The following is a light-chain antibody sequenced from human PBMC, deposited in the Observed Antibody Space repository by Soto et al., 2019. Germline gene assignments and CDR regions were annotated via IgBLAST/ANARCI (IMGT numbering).Light chain of an antibody. CDR3: QQCYSTPWT. J-gene: IGKJ1*01. CDR1: QSISSY. V-gene: IGKV1-39*01. CDR2: AAS. Sequence: DIQMTQSPSSLSASVGDRVTITCRASQSISSYLHWYQQKPGKAPKLLIYAASNLQSGVPSRFSASGSGTDFTLTLNSLQPDDFATYYCQQCYSTPWTFGQGTKVDI.